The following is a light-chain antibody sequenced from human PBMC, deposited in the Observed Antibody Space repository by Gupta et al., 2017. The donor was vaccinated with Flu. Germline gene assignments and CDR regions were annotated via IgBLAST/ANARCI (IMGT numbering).Light chain of an antibody. CDR3: SSHAGRVTWV. CDR2: DVT. Sequence: QSAPTQPRSVSGSPGQSVTISCTGSSNDVGGSNRVSWYQQRPDKAPKLILYDVTERPSGVPDRFSGSKSGNTASLTISGLQADDEADYYCSSHAGRVTWVVGTGTTVIVL. J-gene: IGLJ1*01. V-gene: IGLV2-11*01. CDR1: SNDVGGSNR.